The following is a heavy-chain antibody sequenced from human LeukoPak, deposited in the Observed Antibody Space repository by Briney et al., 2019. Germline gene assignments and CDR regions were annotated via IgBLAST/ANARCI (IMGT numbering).Heavy chain of an antibody. D-gene: IGHD6-13*01. CDR1: GGSISSYC. Sequence: SETLSLTCTVSGGSISSYCWSWIRQPPGKGLEWIGYIYYSGSTNYNPSLKSRVTISVDTSKNQFSLKLSSVTAADTAVYYCARFPIAAAGFDYWGQGTLVTVSS. V-gene: IGHV4-59*01. CDR2: IYYSGST. CDR3: ARFPIAAAGFDY. J-gene: IGHJ4*02.